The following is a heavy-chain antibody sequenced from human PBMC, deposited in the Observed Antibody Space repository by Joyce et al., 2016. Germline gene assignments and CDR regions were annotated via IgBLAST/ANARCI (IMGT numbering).Heavy chain of an antibody. CDR1: GDSIGTYY. D-gene: IGHD6-13*01. Sequence: QVQLQESGPGLVKPSETLSLTCTVSGDSIGTYYWNWIRQPPGKGLEWIGYIFYTGSTNYNPSLKSRVTMSVDISKNQFSLNLNSVTAADTAVYYCARVGSSWSFGYWGQGTLVTVSS. J-gene: IGHJ4*02. CDR3: ARVGSSWSFGY. V-gene: IGHV4-59*01. CDR2: IFYTGST.